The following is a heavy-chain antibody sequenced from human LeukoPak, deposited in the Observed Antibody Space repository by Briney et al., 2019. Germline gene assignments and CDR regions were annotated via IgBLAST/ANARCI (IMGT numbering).Heavy chain of an antibody. Sequence: GGSLRLSCAASGFTFSDYAMSWVRQAPGKGLEWVSTASYYVGKQYHADSVRGRFTVSRDNAKNSLYLQMNSLRAEDTAVYYCARDFYPRWFGELLSGNYFDYWGQGTLVTVSS. CDR1: GFTFSDYA. V-gene: IGHV3-23*01. J-gene: IGHJ4*02. CDR3: ARDFYPRWFGELLSGNYFDY. CDR2: ASYYVGKQ. D-gene: IGHD3-10*01.